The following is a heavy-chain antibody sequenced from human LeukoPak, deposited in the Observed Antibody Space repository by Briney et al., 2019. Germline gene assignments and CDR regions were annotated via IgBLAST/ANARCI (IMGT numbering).Heavy chain of an antibody. CDR3: AKVSPINPSGYLDY. Sequence: GGSLRLSCAASGFTLGSYGMHWVRQAPGKGLDWVAFIRYDGTIKDYADSVKGRFTISRDNSKNTLYLQMNSLRAEDTAVYYCAKVSPINPSGYLDYWGQGTLVAVSS. J-gene: IGHJ4*02. D-gene: IGHD3-3*01. CDR2: IRYDGTIK. CDR1: GFTLGSYG. V-gene: IGHV3-30*02.